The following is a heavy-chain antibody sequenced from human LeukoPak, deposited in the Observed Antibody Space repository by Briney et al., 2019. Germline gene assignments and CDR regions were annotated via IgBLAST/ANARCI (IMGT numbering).Heavy chain of an antibody. CDR2: IGTSGRST. CDR3: AKESGNAFNDPFDM. CDR1: GFTFDSYV. J-gene: IGHJ3*02. Sequence: PGGSLRLSCAASGFTFDSYVRTWVRQAPGKGLEWVSGIGTSGRSTYYADSVKGRFTISRDNSKNTLYLQMNSLRAKDTALYYCAKESGNAFNDPFDMWGQGTMVIVSS. D-gene: IGHD3-16*01. V-gene: IGHV3-23*01.